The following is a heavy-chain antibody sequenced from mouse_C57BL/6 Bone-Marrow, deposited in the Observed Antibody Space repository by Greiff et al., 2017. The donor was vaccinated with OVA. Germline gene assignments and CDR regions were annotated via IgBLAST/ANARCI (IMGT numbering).Heavy chain of an antibody. CDR3: ARSHYYGSSYPFAY. V-gene: IGHV1-26*01. J-gene: IGHJ3*01. Sequence: VQLQQSGPELVKPGASVKISCKASGYTFTDYYMNWVKQSHGKSLEWIGDINPNNGGTSYNQKFKGKATLTVVKSSSTAYMELRSLTSEDSAVYYCARSHYYGSSYPFAYWGQGTLVTVSA. CDR1: GYTFTDYY. D-gene: IGHD1-1*01. CDR2: INPNNGGT.